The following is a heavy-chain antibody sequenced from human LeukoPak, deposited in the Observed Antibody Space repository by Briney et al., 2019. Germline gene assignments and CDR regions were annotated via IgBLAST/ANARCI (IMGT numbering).Heavy chain of an antibody. V-gene: IGHV3-48*02. J-gene: IGHJ4*02. D-gene: IGHD3-9*01. CDR3: ARGYFDFDY. CDR1: GFTFSSYS. Sequence: GGSLRLSCAASGFTFSSYSMNWVRQAPGKGLEWVSYISGSGDTIYYADSVEGRFTISRENAKNSLFLQMNSLRDEDTAVYYCARGYFDFDYWGQGTLVTVSS. CDR2: ISGSGDTI.